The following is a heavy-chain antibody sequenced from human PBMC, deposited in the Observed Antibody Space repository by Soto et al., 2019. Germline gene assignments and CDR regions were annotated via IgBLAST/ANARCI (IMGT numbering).Heavy chain of an antibody. CDR1: GFTFSSYW. Sequence: PGGSLRLSCASSGFTFSSYWMHWVRQAPGKGLLWVSRLNSDGSDTSYADSVKGRFTISRDNSKNTLSLQMNSVRAEDTAVYYCAREALAQTTGLRGPYGMDVWGQGTTVTVSS. D-gene: IGHD6-19*01. CDR3: AREALAQTTGLRGPYGMDV. J-gene: IGHJ6*02. CDR2: LNSDGSDT. V-gene: IGHV3-74*01.